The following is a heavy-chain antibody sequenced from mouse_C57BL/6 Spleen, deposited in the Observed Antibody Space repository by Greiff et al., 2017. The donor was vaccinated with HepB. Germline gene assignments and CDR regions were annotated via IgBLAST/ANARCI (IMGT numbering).Heavy chain of an antibody. CDR2: IYPGSGST. D-gene: IGHD2-4*01. CDR1: GYTFTSYW. Sequence: QVQLQQPGAELVKPGASVKMSCKASGYTFTSYWITWVKQRPGQGLEWIGDIYPGSGSTNYNEKFKSKATLTADTSSSTAYMQLSSLTSEDSAVYYCARSPYDYDGAWFAYWGQGTLVTVSA. CDR3: ARSPYDYDGAWFAY. V-gene: IGHV1-55*01. J-gene: IGHJ3*01.